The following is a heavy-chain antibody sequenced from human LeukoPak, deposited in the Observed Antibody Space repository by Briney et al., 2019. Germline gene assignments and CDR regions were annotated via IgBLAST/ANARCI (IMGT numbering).Heavy chain of an antibody. V-gene: IGHV4-59*01. J-gene: IGHJ4*02. CDR3: ARGSFAPTFDY. CDR1: GDSISSYH. CDR2: IYYSGST. Sequence: SETLSLTCTVSGDSISSYHWNWIRQPPGKGLEWIGYIYYSGSTNYNPSLKSRVTISVDTSKNQFSLKLSSVTAADTAVYYCARGSFAPTFDYWGQGTLVTVSS.